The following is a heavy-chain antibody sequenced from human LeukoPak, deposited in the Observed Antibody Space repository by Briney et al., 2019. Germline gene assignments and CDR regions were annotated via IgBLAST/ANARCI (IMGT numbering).Heavy chain of an antibody. CDR2: ISSSSSYI. V-gene: IGHV3-21*01. CDR1: GFTFSSYS. Sequence: GGSLRLSCAASGFTFSSYSMNWVRQAPGKGLEWVSSISSSSSYIYYADSVKGRFTISRDNAKNSLYLQMNSLRAEDTAVYYCARDPSALDSGLPYYFDYWGQGTLVTVSS. D-gene: IGHD1-26*01. CDR3: ARDPSALDSGLPYYFDY. J-gene: IGHJ4*02.